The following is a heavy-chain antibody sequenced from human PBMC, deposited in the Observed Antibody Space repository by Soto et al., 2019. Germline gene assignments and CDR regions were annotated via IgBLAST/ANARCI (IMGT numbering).Heavy chain of an antibody. CDR3: AREGYYDSSGYFDY. D-gene: IGHD3-22*01. Sequence: QVQLQESGPGLVKPSETLSLTCTVSGGSISSYYWSWIRQPPGKGLEWIGYIYYSGSTNYNPSLKSRVTISVDTSKNQCSLKLSSVTAADTAVYYCAREGYYDSSGYFDYWGQGTLVTVSS. CDR1: GGSISSYY. CDR2: IYYSGST. J-gene: IGHJ4*02. V-gene: IGHV4-59*01.